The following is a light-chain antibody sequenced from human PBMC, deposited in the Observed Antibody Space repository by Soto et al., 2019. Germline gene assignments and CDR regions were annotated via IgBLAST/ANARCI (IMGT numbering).Light chain of an antibody. V-gene: IGKV3-20*01. Sequence: EIVLTQSPGTLSLSPGERATLSCRASQSVSSSYLAWYQQKPGQAPRLLIYGASSRATGIPDRFSGSGSGTDXTLTISRXXXEDXXVYYCQQYGSSPYTFGXGXXLEI. J-gene: IGKJ2*01. CDR3: QQYGSSPYT. CDR2: GAS. CDR1: QSVSSSY.